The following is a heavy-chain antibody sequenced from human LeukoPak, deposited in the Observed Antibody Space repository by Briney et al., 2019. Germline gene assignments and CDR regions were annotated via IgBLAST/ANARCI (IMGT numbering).Heavy chain of an antibody. CDR1: GFTFDDYA. CDR3: AKGYYDFWSGNLDS. V-gene: IGHV3-9*01. J-gene: IGHJ4*02. CDR2: ISWNGDSI. D-gene: IGHD3-3*01. Sequence: GRSLRLYCAASGFTFDDYAIHWVRQAPGKGLEWVSGISWNGDSIGYADSVKGRFTISRDNAKNSLYLQMNSLGSEDTALYYCAKGYYDFWSGNLDSWGQGTLVTVSS.